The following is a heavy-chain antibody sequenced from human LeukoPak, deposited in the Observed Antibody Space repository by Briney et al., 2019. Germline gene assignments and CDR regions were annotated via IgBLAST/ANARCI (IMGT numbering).Heavy chain of an antibody. CDR2: IKTKTDGGTT. CDR3: AKGLWQFDP. CDR1: GFTFSNAW. J-gene: IGHJ5*02. Sequence: PGGSLRLSCAASGFTFSNAWMSWVRQAPGKGLEWVGQIKTKTDGGTTDSAATVKGRFTISRDDSKSTLFLQMNSLKTEDTAIYYCAKGLWQFDPWGQGTLVTVSS. D-gene: IGHD5-18*01. V-gene: IGHV3-15*01.